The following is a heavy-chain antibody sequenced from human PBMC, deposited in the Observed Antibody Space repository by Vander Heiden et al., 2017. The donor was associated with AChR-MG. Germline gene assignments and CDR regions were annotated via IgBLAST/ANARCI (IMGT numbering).Heavy chain of an antibody. J-gene: IGHJ6*02. CDR1: GFSFSRYW. CDR3: ARVAPAAIRDYYYYYGMDV. CDR2: IKQDGSEK. Sequence: EVQLVESGGGLVQPGGSLRLSCASSGFSFSRYWLSWVHQAPGKGLEWLENIKQDGSEKYYVDSVKVRFTISRDKAKNSLYLQMNSLRAEDTAVYYCARVAPAAIRDYYYYYGMDVWGQGTTVTVSS. D-gene: IGHD2-2*02. V-gene: IGHV3-7*01.